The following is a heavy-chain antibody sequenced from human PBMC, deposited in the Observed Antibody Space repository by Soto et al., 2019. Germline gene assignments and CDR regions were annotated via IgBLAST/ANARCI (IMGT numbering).Heavy chain of an antibody. D-gene: IGHD6-19*01. CDR1: GFTFTSSA. V-gene: IGHV1-58*01. CDR2: IVVGSGNT. CDR3: AASTPRGGSGGPS. Sequence: QMQLVQSGPEVKKPGTSVKVSCKASGFTFTSSAVQWVRQARGQRLEWIGWIVVGSGNTNYAQKFQERVTITRDMSTSTAYMELSSLRSEDTAVYYCAASTPRGGSGGPSWGKGTLVTVTS. J-gene: IGHJ4*02.